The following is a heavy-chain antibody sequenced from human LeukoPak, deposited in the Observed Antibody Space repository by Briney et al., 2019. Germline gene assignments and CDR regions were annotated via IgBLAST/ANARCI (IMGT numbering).Heavy chain of an antibody. CDR1: GFTFSDYY. D-gene: IGHD5-18*01. Sequence: PGGSLRLSCAASGFTFSDYYMSWIRQAPGKGLEWVSYISSSGSNIYYADSVKGRFTISRDNAKNSLFLQMNNLRVDDSAVYYCAREYTAMAYDYWGRGNLVTVSS. CDR2: ISSSGSNI. V-gene: IGHV3-11*04. J-gene: IGHJ4*02. CDR3: AREYTAMAYDY.